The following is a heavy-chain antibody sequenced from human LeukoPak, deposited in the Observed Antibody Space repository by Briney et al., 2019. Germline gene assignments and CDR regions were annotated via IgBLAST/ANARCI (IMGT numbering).Heavy chain of an antibody. CDR1: GFTFDDYA. CDR3: ARSGSYKYNWFDP. V-gene: IGHV3-9*01. J-gene: IGHJ5*02. D-gene: IGHD3-10*01. Sequence: PGGSLRLSCAASGFTFDDYAMHWVRQAPGKGLEWVSGISWNSGSIGYADSVKGRFTISRDNAKNSLYLQMNSLRAEDTALYYCARSGSYKYNWFDPWGQGTLVTVSS. CDR2: ISWNSGSI.